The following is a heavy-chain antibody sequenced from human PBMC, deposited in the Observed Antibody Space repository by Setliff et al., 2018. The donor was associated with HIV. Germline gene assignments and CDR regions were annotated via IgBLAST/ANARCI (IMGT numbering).Heavy chain of an antibody. CDR2: INHSGST. V-gene: IGHV4-34*01. CDR1: GFTFSSYW. Sequence: PSETLSLSCAASGFTFSSYWMSWVRQPPGKGLEWIGEINHSGSTNYNPSLKSRVTISVDTSKNQFSLKLSSVTAADTAVYYCARGAGGYSYGWGTLGAFDIWGQGTMVTVS. D-gene: IGHD5-18*01. CDR3: ARGAGGYSYGWGTLGAFDI. J-gene: IGHJ3*02.